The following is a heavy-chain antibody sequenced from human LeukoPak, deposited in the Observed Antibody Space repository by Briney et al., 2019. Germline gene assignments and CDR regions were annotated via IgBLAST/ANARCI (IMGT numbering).Heavy chain of an antibody. CDR3: ARESRGRWLQSY. Sequence: SETLSLTCTVSGGSISSGGYYWSWIRQPPGKGLEWIGYIYHSGSTYYNPSLKSRVTISVDRSKNQFSLKLSSVTAADTAVYYCARESRGRWLQSYWGQGTLVTVSS. CDR2: IYHSGST. V-gene: IGHV4-30-2*01. J-gene: IGHJ4*02. CDR1: GGSISSGGYY. D-gene: IGHD5-24*01.